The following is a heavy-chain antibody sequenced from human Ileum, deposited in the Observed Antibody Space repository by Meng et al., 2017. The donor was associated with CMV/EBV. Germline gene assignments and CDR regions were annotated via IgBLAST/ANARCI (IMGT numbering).Heavy chain of an antibody. CDR3: ARDEELLREGLWGY. CDR1: GYTFSSYG. Sequence: SGYTFSSYGISWVRQDPGQGLDWMGWISAYNGNTNYAQKFQGRITMTTDTSTSTAYMELRSLRSDDTAVYFCARDEELLREGLWGYWGQGTLVTVSS. D-gene: IGHD3-10*01. CDR2: ISAYNGNT. J-gene: IGHJ4*02. V-gene: IGHV1-18*01.